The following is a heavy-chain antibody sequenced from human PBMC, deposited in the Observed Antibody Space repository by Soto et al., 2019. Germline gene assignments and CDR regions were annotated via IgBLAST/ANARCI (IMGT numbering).Heavy chain of an antibody. Sequence: QVQLVQSGAEVKKPGASVKVSCKASGYTFTSYAMHWVRQAPGQRLEWMGWINAGNGNTKYSQKFQGRVTITRDTSESTAYMELRSLRSEDTAVYYCASNYYDGSGTSSPVFDIWGQGTMVTVSS. J-gene: IGHJ3*02. D-gene: IGHD3-10*01. CDR3: ASNYYDGSGTSSPVFDI. CDR2: INAGNGNT. CDR1: GYTFTSYA. V-gene: IGHV1-3*01.